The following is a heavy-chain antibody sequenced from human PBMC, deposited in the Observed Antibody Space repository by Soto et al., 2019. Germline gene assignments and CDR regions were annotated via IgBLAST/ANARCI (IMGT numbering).Heavy chain of an antibody. D-gene: IGHD1-26*01. CDR3: ARARGATSVYFDY. Sequence: QVQLVESGGGVVQPGRSLRLSCAASGFTFSSYAMHWVRQAPGKGLEWVAVISYDGSNKYYADSVKGRFTISRDNSKNTLYLQMNSLRVEDTAVYYCARARGATSVYFDYWGQGTLVTVSS. V-gene: IGHV3-30-3*01. CDR2: ISYDGSNK. CDR1: GFTFSSYA. J-gene: IGHJ4*02.